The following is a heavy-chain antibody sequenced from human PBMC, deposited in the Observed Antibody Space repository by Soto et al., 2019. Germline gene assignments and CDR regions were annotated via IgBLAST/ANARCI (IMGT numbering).Heavy chain of an antibody. V-gene: IGHV3-11*01. J-gene: IGHJ4*02. Sequence: RGSLRLSCAASGFIFTDYSMTWIRQAPGKGLEWVSYISNGDETTEYADPVKGRFTVSRDNAKKVLFLQMSSLRVDDTALYYCARDPKRRDGYNFDSWGRGALLTVSS. CDR1: GFIFTDYS. D-gene: IGHD5-12*01. CDR2: ISNGDETT. CDR3: ARDPKRRDGYNFDS.